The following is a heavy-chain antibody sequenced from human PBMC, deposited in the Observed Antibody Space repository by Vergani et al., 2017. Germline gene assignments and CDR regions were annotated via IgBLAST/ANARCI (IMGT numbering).Heavy chain of an antibody. D-gene: IGHD3-10*01. V-gene: IGHV4-39*01. Sequence: QLQLQESGPGLVKPSETLSLTCTVSGGSISSSSYYWGWIRQPPGKGLEWIGSIYYSGSTYYNPSLKSRVTISVDTSKNQFSLKLSSVTAADTAVYYCGRLVGTMVRGGGALDYWGQGTLVTVSS. CDR3: GRLVGTMVRGGGALDY. CDR1: GGSISSSSYY. J-gene: IGHJ4*02. CDR2: IYYSGST.